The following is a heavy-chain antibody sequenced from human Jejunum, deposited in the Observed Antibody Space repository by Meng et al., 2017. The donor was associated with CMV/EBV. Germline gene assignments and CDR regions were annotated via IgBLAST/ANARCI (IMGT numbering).Heavy chain of an antibody. CDR2: IFWDDDK. V-gene: IGHV2-5*05. CDR1: GFSLTTSGVG. CDR3: ARRSGFDTAGDY. D-gene: IGHD5-12*01. J-gene: IGHJ4*02. Sequence: QITLKESGPPVVKPXXXXPLXCTVSGFSLTTSGVGVNWIRQSPGKALEWLGLIFWDDDKRYGPSLKTRLSITKDSSKNQVVLTMTNVDPLDTATYYCARRSGFDTAGDYWGLGTLVTVSS.